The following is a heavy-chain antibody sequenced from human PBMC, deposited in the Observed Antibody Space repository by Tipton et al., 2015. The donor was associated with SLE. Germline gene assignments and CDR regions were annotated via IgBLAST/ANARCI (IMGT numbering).Heavy chain of an antibody. V-gene: IGHV4-59*11. CDR3: ASDADYDILTGYSLDAFDI. J-gene: IGHJ3*02. CDR2: IYYSGST. CDR1: GGSISSHY. Sequence: TLSLTCTVSGGSISSHYWSWIRQPPGKGLEWIGYIYYSGSTNYNPSLKSRVTISVDTSKNQFSLKLSSVTAADTAVYYCASDADYDILTGYSLDAFDIWGQGTMRSVSS. D-gene: IGHD3-9*01.